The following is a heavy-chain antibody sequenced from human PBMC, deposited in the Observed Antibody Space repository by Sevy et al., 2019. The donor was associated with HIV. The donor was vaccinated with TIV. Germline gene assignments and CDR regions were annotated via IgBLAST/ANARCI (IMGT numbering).Heavy chain of an antibody. J-gene: IGHJ4*02. Sequence: RGSLRLSCAASGFTFSSYSMNWVRQAPGKGMEWVSYISSSSSTIYYADSVKGRFTISRDNAKNSLYLQMNSLRAEDTAVYYCARLSGYSSSWSYFDYWGQGTLVTVSS. CDR2: ISSSSSTI. D-gene: IGHD6-13*01. CDR1: GFTFSSYS. V-gene: IGHV3-48*01. CDR3: ARLSGYSSSWSYFDY.